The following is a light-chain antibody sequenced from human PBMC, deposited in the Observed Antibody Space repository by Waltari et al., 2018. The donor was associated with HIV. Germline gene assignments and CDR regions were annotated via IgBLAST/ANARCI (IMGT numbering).Light chain of an antibody. CDR1: QDISNH. CDR2: DVS. J-gene: IGKJ2*01. V-gene: IGKV1-33*01. Sequence: DIHMTQSPSSLSASIGDRVTITCQASQDISNHLSWYQQKAGKAPNLVIFDVSILETGVPSRFSGSGSGTHFSLTISSLEPDDIATYYCQQYDIPPFTFGQGTKLEIQ. CDR3: QQYDIPPFT.